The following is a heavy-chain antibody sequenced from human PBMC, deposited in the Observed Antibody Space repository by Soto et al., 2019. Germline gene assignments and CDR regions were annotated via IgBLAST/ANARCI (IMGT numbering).Heavy chain of an antibody. V-gene: IGHV3-7*03. J-gene: IGHJ4*02. CDR2: INQDGSER. CDR1: GLTFRNDW. D-gene: IGHD4-17*01. CDR3: AVYGYGVSAAAY. Sequence: GGSLRLSCAGSGLTFRNDWLSWVRQAPGKGLEWVANINQDGSERYYVDSVRGRFTISRDNVENSLHLQLNSLRPEDTAVYYCAVYGYGVSAAAYWGQGTLVTVSS.